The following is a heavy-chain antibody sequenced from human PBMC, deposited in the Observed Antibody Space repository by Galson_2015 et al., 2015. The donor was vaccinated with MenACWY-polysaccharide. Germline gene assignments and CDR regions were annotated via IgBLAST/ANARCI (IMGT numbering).Heavy chain of an antibody. Sequence: SLRLSCAASGFAFSNYGMHWVRQAPGKGLEWVALISYNGGNKYYADSVKGRFTISRDNSQNSLYLQMNSLRAEDTAVYYCAKEPHERYSSSPGDYWGQGTLVTVSS. CDR1: GFAFSNYG. J-gene: IGHJ4*02. CDR3: AKEPHERYSSSPGDY. V-gene: IGHV3-30*18. CDR2: ISYNGGNK. D-gene: IGHD6-19*01.